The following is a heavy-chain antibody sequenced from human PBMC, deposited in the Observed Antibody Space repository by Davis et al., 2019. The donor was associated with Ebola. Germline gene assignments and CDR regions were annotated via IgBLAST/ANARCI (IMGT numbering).Heavy chain of an antibody. D-gene: IGHD6-13*01. CDR1: GFTFSSYA. J-gene: IGHJ4*02. CDR3: ARDWGSSWYWAFYY. CDR2: ISYDGSNK. V-gene: IGHV3-30*04. Sequence: PGGSLRLSCAASGFTFSSYAMHWVRQAPGKGLEWVAVISYDGSNKYYADSVKGRFTISRDNSKNTLYLQMNSLRAEDTAVYYCARDWGSSWYWAFYYWGQGTLVTVSS.